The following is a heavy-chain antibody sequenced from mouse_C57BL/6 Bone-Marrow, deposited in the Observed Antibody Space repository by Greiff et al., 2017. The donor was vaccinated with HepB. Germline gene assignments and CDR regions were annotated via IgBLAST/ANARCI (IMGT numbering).Heavy chain of an antibody. CDR3: ARHKSPDY. CDR2: ISSGGSYT. J-gene: IGHJ2*01. CDR1: GFTFSSYG. Sequence: EVKLQESGGDLVKPGGSLKLSCAASGFTFSSYGMSWVRQTPDKRLEWVATISSGGSYTYYPDSVKGRFTISRDNAKNTLYLQMSSLKSEDTAMYYCARHKSPDYWGQGTTLTVSS. V-gene: IGHV5-6*01.